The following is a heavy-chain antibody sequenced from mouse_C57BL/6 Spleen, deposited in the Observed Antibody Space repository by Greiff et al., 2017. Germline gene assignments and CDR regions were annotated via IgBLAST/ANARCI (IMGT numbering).Heavy chain of an antibody. V-gene: IGHV1-54*01. Sequence: VKLQESGAELVRPGTSVKVSCKASGYAFTNYLIEWVKQRPGQGLEWIGVINPGSGGTNYNEKFKGKATLTADKSSSTAYMQLSSLTSEDSAVYFCARDGSSPLYYAMDYWGQGTSVTVSS. CDR3: ARDGSSPLYYAMDY. CDR1: GYAFTNYL. CDR2: INPGSGGT. D-gene: IGHD1-1*01. J-gene: IGHJ4*01.